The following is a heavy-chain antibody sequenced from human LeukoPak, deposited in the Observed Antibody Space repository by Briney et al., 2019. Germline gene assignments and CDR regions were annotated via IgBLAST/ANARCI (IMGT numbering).Heavy chain of an antibody. CDR2: TYYRVKWYN. CDR1: GDSVSSNIAA. V-gene: IGHV6-1*01. J-gene: IGHJ6*02. CDR3: ARVPLLWFGETNLYYCYGMEV. D-gene: IGHD3-10*01. Sequence: SQTLSLTCALSGDSVSSNIAACDWVRQSPSRGLEWLGRTYYRVKWYNDYAVSVKSRIPINPDASKNQFSLQLNSVTPAETAVHYCARVPLLWFGETNLYYCYGMEVWGQGTTVTVSS.